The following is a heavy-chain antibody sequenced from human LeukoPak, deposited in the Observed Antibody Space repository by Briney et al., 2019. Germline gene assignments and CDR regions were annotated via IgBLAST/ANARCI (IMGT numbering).Heavy chain of an antibody. D-gene: IGHD2-2*01. CDR1: GGSFSGYY. V-gene: IGHV4-34*01. CDR2: INHSGST. J-gene: IGHJ5*02. CDR3: ARSHCSSTSCYLVWFDP. Sequence: SETLSLTCAVYGGSFSGYYWRWIRQPPGKGLEWIGEINHSGSTNYNPSLKSRVTISVDTSKNQFSLKLSSVTAADMAVYYWARSHCSSTSCYLVWFDPWGQGTLVTVSS.